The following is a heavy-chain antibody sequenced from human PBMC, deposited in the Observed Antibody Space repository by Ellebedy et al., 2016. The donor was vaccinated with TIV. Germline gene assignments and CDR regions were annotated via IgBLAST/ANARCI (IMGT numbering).Heavy chain of an antibody. Sequence: AASVKVSCKASGGSFSTYAISWVRQALGQGPEWMGRIIPILGITNYAQKFQDRVTITADNSTSTAYMELSSLRSEDTAVYYCAREVMATGELGFEYWGQGTLVTVSS. CDR3: AREVMATGELGFEY. CDR1: GGSFSTYA. J-gene: IGHJ4*02. D-gene: IGHD5-24*01. V-gene: IGHV1-69*04. CDR2: IIPILGIT.